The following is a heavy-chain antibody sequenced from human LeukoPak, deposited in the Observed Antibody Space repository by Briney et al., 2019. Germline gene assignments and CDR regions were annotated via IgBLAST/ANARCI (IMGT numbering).Heavy chain of an antibody. J-gene: IGHJ4*02. CDR2: INSDGSST. CDR1: GFTFSSYW. V-gene: IGHV3-74*01. CDR3: ARVTQDIVVVPAAIAYTSFDY. Sequence: GGSLRLSCAASGFTFSSYWMHLVRQAPGKGLVWVSRINSDGSSTSYADSVKGRFTISRDNAKNTLYLQMNSLRAEDTAVYYCARVTQDIVVVPAAIAYTSFDYWGQGTLVTVSS. D-gene: IGHD2-2*02.